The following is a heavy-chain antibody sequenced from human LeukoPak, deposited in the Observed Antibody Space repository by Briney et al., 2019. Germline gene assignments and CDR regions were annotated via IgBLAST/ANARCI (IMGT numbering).Heavy chain of an antibody. CDR2: IIPILGIA. J-gene: IGHJ5*02. CDR1: GGTFSSYA. V-gene: IGHV1-69*04. CDR3: ASDNRIVVVVAATPWFDP. D-gene: IGHD2-15*01. Sequence: ASVKVSCKASGGTFSSYAISWVRQATGQGLEWMGRIIPILGIANYAQKFQGRVTITADKSTSTAYMELSSLRSEDTAVYYCASDNRIVVVVAATPWFDPWGQGTLVTVSS.